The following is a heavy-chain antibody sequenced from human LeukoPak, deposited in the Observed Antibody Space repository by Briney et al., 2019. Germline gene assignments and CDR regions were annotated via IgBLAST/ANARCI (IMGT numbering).Heavy chain of an antibody. D-gene: IGHD3-10*01. CDR1: GFTFTDYA. Sequence: GGSLRLSCVASGFTFTDYALAWVRQAPGRGLEWVSRISAGGGTTYYADSVKDRFTISREYSKNTVYLQMSSLRAEDTARYYCARISFGDLGGYYFDSWGQGNLVTVSS. CDR3: ARISFGDLGGYYFDS. CDR2: ISAGGGTT. J-gene: IGHJ4*02. V-gene: IGHV3-23*01.